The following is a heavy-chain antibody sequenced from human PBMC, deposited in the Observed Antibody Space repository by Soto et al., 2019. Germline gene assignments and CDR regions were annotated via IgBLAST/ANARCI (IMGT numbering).Heavy chain of an antibody. V-gene: IGHV1-18*01. D-gene: IGHD3-16*01. CDR1: GYTFTSYD. CDR3: ARDLAEVFWWFDP. J-gene: IGHJ5*02. Sequence: GASVKVSCKASGYTFTSYDINWVRQAPGQGLEWMGWISAYNGNTNYAQKLQGRVTMTTDTSTSTAYMELRSLRSDDTAVYYCARDLAEVFWWFDPWGQGTLVTVSS. CDR2: ISAYNGNT.